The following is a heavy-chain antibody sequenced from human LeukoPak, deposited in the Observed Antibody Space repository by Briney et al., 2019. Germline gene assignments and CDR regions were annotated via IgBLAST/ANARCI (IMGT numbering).Heavy chain of an antibody. CDR1: GGSFSGYF. CDR2: VNHSGRT. V-gene: IGHV4-34*01. J-gene: IGHJ5*02. Sequence: SETLSLTCAVYGGSFSGYFWSWSRQLPGKGLEWIGEVNHSGRTNYNTYLKSRVTISVDTSKNQFSLKLSSVTAADTAVYYCARGGSGNNGLASWGQGTLVTVSS. D-gene: IGHD2-8*01. CDR3: ARGGSGNNGLAS.